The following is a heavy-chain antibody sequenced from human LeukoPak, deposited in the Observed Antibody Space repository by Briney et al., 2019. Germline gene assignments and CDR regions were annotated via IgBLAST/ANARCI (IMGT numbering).Heavy chain of an antibody. J-gene: IGHJ4*02. CDR1: GGSFSGYY. CDR3: AGATLWRNY. CDR2: INHSGST. V-gene: IGHV4-34*01. D-gene: IGHD3-16*01. Sequence: SETLSLTCAVYGGSFSGYYWSWIRQPPGKGLEWIGEINHSGSTNYNPSLKSRVTISVNTSKNQFSLKLSSVTAADTAAYYCAGATLWRNYWGQGTLVTVSS.